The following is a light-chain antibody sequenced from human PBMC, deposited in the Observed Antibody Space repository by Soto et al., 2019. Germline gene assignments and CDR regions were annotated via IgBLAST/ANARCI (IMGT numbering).Light chain of an antibody. CDR2: DAS. J-gene: IGKJ4*01. CDR1: QSVSTW. CDR3: QQYNTLSLT. Sequence: DIQMTQSPSTLSASVGDTVTITCRASQSVSTWLAWYQQKPGRAPQLLIYDASRLKTGGPSRFSGSGSGTEFTLTIARLQHDDFATYHCQQYNTLSLTFGGGTKVEIK. V-gene: IGKV1-5*01.